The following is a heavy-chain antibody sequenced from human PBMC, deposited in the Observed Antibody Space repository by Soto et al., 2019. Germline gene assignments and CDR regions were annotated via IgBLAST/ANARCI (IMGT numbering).Heavy chain of an antibody. D-gene: IGHD6-13*01. J-gene: IGHJ4*02. CDR3: ARGQLVRAYDY. CDR2: ISSSGSTI. CDR1: GFTFSSYE. V-gene: IGHV3-48*03. Sequence: EVQLVEAGGGLVQPGGSLRLSCAASGFTFSSYEMNWVRQAPGKGLEWVSYISSSGSTIYYADSVKGRFTISRDNAKNSLYLQMNSLSAEDTAVYYCARGQLVRAYDYWGQGTLVTASS.